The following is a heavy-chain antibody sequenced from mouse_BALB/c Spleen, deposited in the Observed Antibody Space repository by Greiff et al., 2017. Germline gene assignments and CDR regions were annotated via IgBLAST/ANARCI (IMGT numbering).Heavy chain of an antibody. Sequence: SGAELVKPGASVKLSCKASGYTFTSYDINWVKQRPGHGLEWIGDIYPGGGYTNYNEKFKGKATLTADTSSSTAYMQLSSLTSEDSAIYYCARRDRSGYAMDYWGQGTSVTVSS. CDR1: GYTFTSYD. D-gene: IGHD2-14*01. V-gene: IGHV1-63*02. CDR3: ARRDRSGYAMDY. CDR2: IYPGGGYT. J-gene: IGHJ4*01.